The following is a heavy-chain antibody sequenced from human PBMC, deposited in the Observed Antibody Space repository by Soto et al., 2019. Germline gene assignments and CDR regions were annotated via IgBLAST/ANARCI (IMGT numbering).Heavy chain of an antibody. V-gene: IGHV3-23*01. CDR1: GFTFSSYA. D-gene: IGHD3-22*01. CDR3: AKPPSFDYYDSSGLGFAEYFQH. CDR2: ISGSGGST. J-gene: IGHJ1*01. Sequence: GGSLRLSCAASGFTFSSYAMSWVRQAPGKGLEWVSAISGSGGSTYYADSVKGRFTISRDNSKNTLYLQMNSLRAEDTAVYYCAKPPSFDYYDSSGLGFAEYFQHWGQGTLVTVSS.